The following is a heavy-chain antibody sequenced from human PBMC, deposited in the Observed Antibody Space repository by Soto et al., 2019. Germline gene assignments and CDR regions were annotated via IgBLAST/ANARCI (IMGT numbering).Heavy chain of an antibody. CDR1: GSVFGAYP. CDR3: AKGPDGSGYYHNWFDS. CDR2: ISPTVDSA. J-gene: IGHJ5*01. Sequence: EVHLLESGEPLVLPGGSSQLPCEAPGSVFGAYPLIWFGRAQGKGWEWVPSISPTVDSAYYADSVKGRFAISRDKSKNRLSLQMNSLRVEDTAVYYCAKGPDGSGYYHNWFDSWGQGTLITVSS. V-gene: IGHV3-23*01. D-gene: IGHD3-22*01.